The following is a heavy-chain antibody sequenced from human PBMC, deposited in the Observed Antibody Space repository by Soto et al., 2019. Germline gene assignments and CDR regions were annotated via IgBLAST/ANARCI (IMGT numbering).Heavy chain of an antibody. D-gene: IGHD3-10*01. CDR3: VKNSGWFNT. V-gene: IGHV3-23*01. CDR2: IDGSGGIT. Sequence: QLLQSGGGLVQPGGSLTLSCAASGFTFGTTDMSWVRQAPGEGLEWVSTIDGSGGITYYADPVKGRFTISRDNSRNTVYLQLHNLRGDDTALYYCVKNSGWFNTWGQGALVTFSS. CDR1: GFTFGTTD. J-gene: IGHJ5*02.